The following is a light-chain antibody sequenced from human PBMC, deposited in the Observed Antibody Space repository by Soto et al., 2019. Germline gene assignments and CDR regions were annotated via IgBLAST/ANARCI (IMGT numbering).Light chain of an antibody. Sequence: QAVVTQEASLTVSPGGTVTLTCGSSTGTVTSGHFPYWFQQKPGQAPRTLIYDTSDKHSWTPARFSGSLLGGKAALTLSGAQPEDEAEYYCLLFFGDIRGGFGGGTKLTVL. CDR3: LLFFGDIRGG. J-gene: IGLJ3*02. V-gene: IGLV7-46*01. CDR2: DTS. CDR1: TGTVTSGHF.